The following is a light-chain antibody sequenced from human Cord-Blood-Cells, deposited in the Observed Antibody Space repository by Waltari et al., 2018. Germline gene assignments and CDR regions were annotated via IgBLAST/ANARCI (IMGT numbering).Light chain of an antibody. Sequence: AIRMTHSPSSFSASTGARVTITCRASQGISSYLDWYQQKPEKAPKLLIYAASTVQSGVPSWFSGSGSATVFTLTISCLQAEDFASYYYQQYYSYPITFGQGTRLEIK. CDR1: QGISSY. CDR2: AAS. CDR3: QQYYSYPIT. J-gene: IGKJ5*01. V-gene: IGKV1-8*01.